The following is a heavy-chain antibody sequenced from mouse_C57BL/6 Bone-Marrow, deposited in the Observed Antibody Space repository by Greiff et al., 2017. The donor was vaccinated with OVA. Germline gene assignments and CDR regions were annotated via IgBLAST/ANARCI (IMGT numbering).Heavy chain of an antibody. J-gene: IGHJ1*03. D-gene: IGHD2-1*01. V-gene: IGHV1-63*01. CDR2: MYPGGGYT. CDR3: ARGNYGNWKYVDV. Sequence: VQLQQPGAELVRPGTSVKMSCKASGYTFTNYWIGWAKQRPGHGLEWNGDMYPGGGYTNYNEKCKGKATLTADKSASTAYMQFRRLTSEEPAIAYYARGNYGNWKYVDVWGTGTAVTVSS. CDR1: GYTFTNYW.